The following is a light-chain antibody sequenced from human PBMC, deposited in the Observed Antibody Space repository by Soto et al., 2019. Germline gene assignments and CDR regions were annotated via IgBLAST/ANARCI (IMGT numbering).Light chain of an antibody. CDR2: SNS. CDR3: AAWDDSLNGRAV. Sequence: QTVVTQPPSASGTPGQRVTISCVGSDSNIGSNTVNWYQQVPGTAPKLLIYSNSQRPSAVPDRFSGSKSGTSASLAISGLQSEDEADYYCAAWDDSLNGRAVFGGGTKVTVL. V-gene: IGLV1-44*01. CDR1: DSNIGSNT. J-gene: IGLJ3*02.